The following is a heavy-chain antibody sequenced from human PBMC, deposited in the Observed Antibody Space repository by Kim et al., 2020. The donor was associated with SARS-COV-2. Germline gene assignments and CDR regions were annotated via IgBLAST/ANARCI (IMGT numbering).Heavy chain of an antibody. V-gene: IGHV3-11*04. CDR3: TRAPDPGTKVDQ. J-gene: IGHJ4*02. D-gene: IGHD1-1*01. CDR1: GFTFSQHY. CDR2: ISDSGTAL. Sequence: GGSLRLSCAASGFTFSQHYMSWIRRAPGKGLEWVSYISDSGTALYYADSVKGRFTVSRDNAKNSLYLQMNNLRAEDTALYYCTRAPDPGTKVDQWGQGTLVTVSS.